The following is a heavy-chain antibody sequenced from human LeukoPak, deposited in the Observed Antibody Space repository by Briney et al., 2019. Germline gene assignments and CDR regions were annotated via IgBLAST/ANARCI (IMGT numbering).Heavy chain of an antibody. J-gene: IGHJ4*02. CDR2: IIPILGTA. V-gene: IGHV1-69*16. CDR3: ARDSVWGSYRYDY. CDR1: GGTFSSYT. Sequence: SVKVSCKASGGTFSSYTISWVRQAPGQGLEWMGRIIPILGTANYAQKFQGRVTITTDESTSTAYMELSSLRSEDTAVYYCARDSVWGSYRYDYWGQGTLVTVSS. D-gene: IGHD3-16*02.